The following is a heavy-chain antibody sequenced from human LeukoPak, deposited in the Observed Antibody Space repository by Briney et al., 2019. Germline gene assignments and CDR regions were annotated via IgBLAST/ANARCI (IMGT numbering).Heavy chain of an antibody. Sequence: GGSLRLSCAASGFTFDDYAMPWVRQAPGKGLEWVSGISWNSGSIGYADSVKGRFTISRDNAKNSLYLQMNSLRAEDTALYYCAKDIRGTGFWYYGSGSPPLGSGGFDYWGQGTLVTVSS. CDR2: ISWNSGSI. V-gene: IGHV3-9*01. J-gene: IGHJ4*02. D-gene: IGHD3-10*01. CDR1: GFTFDDYA. CDR3: AKDIRGTGFWYYGSGSPPLGSGGFDY.